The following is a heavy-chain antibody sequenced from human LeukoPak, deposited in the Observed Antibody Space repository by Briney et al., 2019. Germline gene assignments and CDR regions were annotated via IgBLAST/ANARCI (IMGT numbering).Heavy chain of an antibody. J-gene: IGHJ4*02. V-gene: IGHV3-23*01. CDR2: IIGSGGST. CDR1: GITLTNYG. CDR3: AKDNSGYYY. Sequence: GGSLRLSCAVSGITLTNYGMSWVRQAPGKGLEWVSAIIGSGGSTFYADSVKGRFTISRDNSKNTLYLQMNSLRAEDTATYYCAKDNSGYYYWGQGTLVTVSS. D-gene: IGHD3-22*01.